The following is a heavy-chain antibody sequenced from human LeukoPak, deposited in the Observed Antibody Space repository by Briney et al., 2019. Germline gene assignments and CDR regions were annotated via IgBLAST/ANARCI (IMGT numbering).Heavy chain of an antibody. Sequence: GGSLRLSCAASGFTVYSYAMSWVRQAPGKGLEWVSAIRGSGVATFYADSVKGRFTISRDNSKNTLYLQMNSLRAEDTAVYYCAKERNWSVVAATLNWFDPWGQGTLVTVSS. D-gene: IGHD2-15*01. CDR2: IRGSGVAT. V-gene: IGHV3-23*01. J-gene: IGHJ5*02. CDR3: AKERNWSVVAATLNWFDP. CDR1: GFTVYSYA.